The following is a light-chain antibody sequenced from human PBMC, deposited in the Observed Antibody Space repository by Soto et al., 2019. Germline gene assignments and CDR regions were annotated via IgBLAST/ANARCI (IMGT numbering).Light chain of an antibody. CDR2: VAS. J-gene: IGKJ5*01. CDR3: QQSYGTPIT. V-gene: IGKV1-39*01. Sequence: EIQMNQSPTSLSASVGDRVTITWRASQSISRYLNWYQQKPGKAPNLLIYVASSLQSEVPSRFSGSGSGTDFTLTITSLQPEDFATYYCQQSYGTPITFGQGTRLEIK. CDR1: QSISRY.